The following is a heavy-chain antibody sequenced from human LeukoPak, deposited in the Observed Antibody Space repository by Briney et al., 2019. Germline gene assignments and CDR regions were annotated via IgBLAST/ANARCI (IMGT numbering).Heavy chain of an antibody. CDR3: AKSYSDYVYYYYYGMDV. Sequence: PGRSLRLSCAASGFTFSSYGMHWVRQAPGKGLEWVAVISYDGSNKYYADSVKGRFTISRDNSKNTLYLQMNSLRAEDTAVYYCAKSYSDYVYYYYYGMDVWGQGTTVTVSS. D-gene: IGHD4-11*01. CDR1: GFTFSSYG. J-gene: IGHJ6*02. V-gene: IGHV3-30*18. CDR2: ISYDGSNK.